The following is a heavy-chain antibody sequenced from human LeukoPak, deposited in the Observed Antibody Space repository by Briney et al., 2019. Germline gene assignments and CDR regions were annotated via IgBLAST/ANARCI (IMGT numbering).Heavy chain of an antibody. Sequence: GGSLRLSCAASGFTFSNFAMTWVRQAPGKGLEWVSSISGSGGSRHYVDSVKGRFTISRDKSKNTLYLQMNNLRAEDTAVYYCAKGVDASGIYYYFYMDVWGKGTTVSVSS. CDR3: AKGVDASGIYYYFYMDV. CDR2: ISGSGGSR. V-gene: IGHV3-23*01. D-gene: IGHD3-16*01. CDR1: GFTFSNFA. J-gene: IGHJ6*03.